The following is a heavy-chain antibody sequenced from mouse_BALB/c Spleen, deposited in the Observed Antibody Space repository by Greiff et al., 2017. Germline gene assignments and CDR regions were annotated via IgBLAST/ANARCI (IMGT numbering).Heavy chain of an antibody. Sequence: EVQRVESGGGLVQPGGSRKLSCAASGFTFSSFGMHWVRQAPEKGLEWVAYISSGSSTIYYADTVKGRFTISRDNPKNTLFLQMTSLRSEDTAMYYCARSAYYGNPYAMDYWGQGTSVTVSS. V-gene: IGHV5-17*02. CDR2: ISSGSSTI. J-gene: IGHJ4*01. CDR3: ARSAYYGNPYAMDY. CDR1: GFTFSSFG. D-gene: IGHD2-10*01.